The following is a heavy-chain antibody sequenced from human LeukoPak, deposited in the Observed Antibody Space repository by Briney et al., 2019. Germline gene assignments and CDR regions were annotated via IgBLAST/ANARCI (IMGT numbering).Heavy chain of an antibody. CDR1: GGSFSGYY. J-gene: IGHJ4*02. D-gene: IGHD5-18*01. Sequence: SETLSLTCAVYGGSFSGYYWSWIRQPPGKGLEWIGEINRSGGTNYNPSLKSRVTISVDTSKDQFSLKLSTVTAADTAVHYCARSGYSYGLDYWGQGTLVTVSS. CDR3: ARSGYSYGLDY. CDR2: INRSGGT. V-gene: IGHV4-34*01.